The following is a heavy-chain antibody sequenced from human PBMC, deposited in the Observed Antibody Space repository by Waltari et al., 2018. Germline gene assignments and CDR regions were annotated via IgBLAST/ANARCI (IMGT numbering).Heavy chain of an antibody. Sequence: QVQLVESGGGVVQPGRSLRLSCAASGFTFSSYAMHWVRQAPCKGLEWVAGRSYDGSNKFSAASVKGRFTISRDSSKNTLYLQMNSLRAEDTAVYYCARDTRIRGVSYFDYWGQGTLVTVSS. V-gene: IGHV3-30-3*01. CDR1: GFTFSSYA. CDR3: ARDTRIRGVSYFDY. CDR2: RSYDGSNK. J-gene: IGHJ4*02. D-gene: IGHD3-10*01.